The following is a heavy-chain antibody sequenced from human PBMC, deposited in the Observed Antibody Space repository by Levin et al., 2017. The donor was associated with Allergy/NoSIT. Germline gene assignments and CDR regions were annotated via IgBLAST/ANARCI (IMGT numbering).Heavy chain of an antibody. J-gene: IGHJ4*02. V-gene: IGHV1-2*02. CDR2: INPNSGAT. CDR1: GYTFVGYY. D-gene: IGHD3-16*01. CDR3: TKGAGVMITFGGVMAEFED. Sequence: ASVKVSCEASGYTFVGYYIHWVRLAPGHGLEWMGWINPNSGATKYAQHFQGRVAMTRDTSINTVYMELSRLKSDDTALYYCTKGAGVMITFGGVMAEFEDWGQGTLVTVSS.